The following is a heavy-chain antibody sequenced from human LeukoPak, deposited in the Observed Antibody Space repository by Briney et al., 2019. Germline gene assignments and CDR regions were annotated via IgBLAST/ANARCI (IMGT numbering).Heavy chain of an antibody. CDR3: SY. V-gene: IGHV3-23*01. CDR1: GFTLSSYA. J-gene: IGHJ4*02. D-gene: IGHD5/OR15-5a*01. CDR2: IGDSGATT. Sequence: GGSLRLSWAASGFTLSSYAMTWVRQAPGKGLEWVSDIGDSGATTYYADSVKGRFTISRDNSKNTLYLQMSSLRAEDTAVYYLSYWGQGTLVTVSS.